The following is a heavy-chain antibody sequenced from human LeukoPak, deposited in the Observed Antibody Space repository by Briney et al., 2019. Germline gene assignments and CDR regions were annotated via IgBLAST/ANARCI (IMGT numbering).Heavy chain of an antibody. V-gene: IGHV4-39*01. CDR1: GGSISSNSYY. J-gene: IGHJ4*02. CDR2: IYYSGST. Sequence: SETLSLACTVPGGSISSNSYYWGWIRQPPGKGLEWIGSIYYSGSTYYNPSLKSRVTMSVDTSKNQFSLKLSSVTAADTAVYYCARTVVNYFDYWGQGTLVTVSS. CDR3: ARTVVNYFDY.